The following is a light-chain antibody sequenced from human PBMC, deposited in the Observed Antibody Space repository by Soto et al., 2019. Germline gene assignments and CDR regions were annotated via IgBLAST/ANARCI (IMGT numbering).Light chain of an antibody. CDR2: QAS. Sequence: DIVMIQSASTLFTSVGDRVTITCRASQSISSWLAWYQQKPGKAPKLLIFQASSLKSGVPSRFSGSGSATEYTLTISSLQPDDIATYYCEDYSSGSRPTSGGGTK. CDR3: EDYSSGSRPT. V-gene: IGKV1-5*03. J-gene: IGKJ4*01. CDR1: QSISSW.